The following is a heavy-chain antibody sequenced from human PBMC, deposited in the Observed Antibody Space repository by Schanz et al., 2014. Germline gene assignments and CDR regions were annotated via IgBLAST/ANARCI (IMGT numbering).Heavy chain of an antibody. Sequence: QGQLVQSGPEVKEPGASVKVSCEASRYTFNTYGLNWVRQAPGQGLEWMGWISPYNGNTNYAQKLQGRVTMTADTSTSTAYMDLRSLRSDDTAVYYCARDGVDAAAGGNYWGQGTLXTVSA. CDR1: RYTFNTYG. D-gene: IGHD6-13*01. V-gene: IGHV1-18*01. CDR2: ISPYNGNT. CDR3: ARDGVDAAAGGNY. J-gene: IGHJ4*02.